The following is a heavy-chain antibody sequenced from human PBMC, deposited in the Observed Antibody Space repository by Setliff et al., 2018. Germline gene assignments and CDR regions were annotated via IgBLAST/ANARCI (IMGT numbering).Heavy chain of an antibody. V-gene: IGHV1-69*13. Sequence: GASVKVSCKTSGGTFSSFAVSWVRQAPGQRPEWMGRHIPFFGTTIYAQRFQGRVTITADESTTTVFMELNSLRSEDTAIYYCARDSRQWLEGGASGDMDIWGQGTMVTVSS. CDR3: ARDSRQWLEGGASGDMDI. D-gene: IGHD6-19*01. J-gene: IGHJ3*02. CDR2: HIPFFGTT. CDR1: GGTFSSFA.